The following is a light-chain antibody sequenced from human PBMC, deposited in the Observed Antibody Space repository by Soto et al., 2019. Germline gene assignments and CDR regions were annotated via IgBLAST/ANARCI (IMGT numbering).Light chain of an antibody. J-gene: IGKJ1*01. CDR1: QSLVDNDGYTY. Sequence: DVVMTQSPLSLPVTLGQPASISCRSSQSLVDNDGYTYVIWFQQRPGQSPRRLIYKVSNRDSGVPDRFSGSGSGTDFTLNITRVEAEDVGVYYCMQGTHWPWTFGQGTKVDIK. CDR3: MQGTHWPWT. CDR2: KVS. V-gene: IGKV2-30*01.